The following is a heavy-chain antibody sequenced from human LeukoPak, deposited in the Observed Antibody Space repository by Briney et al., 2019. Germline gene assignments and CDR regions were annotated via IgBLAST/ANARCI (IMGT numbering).Heavy chain of an antibody. CDR3: ARLPMVRGIIYYFDY. Sequence: SETLSLTCAVYGGSFSGYYWSWIRQPPGKGLEWIGEINHSGSTNYNPSLKSRVTISVDTSKNQFSLKLSSMTAADTAVYYCARLPMVRGIIYYFDYWGQGTLVTVSS. D-gene: IGHD3-10*01. CDR2: INHSGST. CDR1: GGSFSGYY. J-gene: IGHJ4*02. V-gene: IGHV4-34*01.